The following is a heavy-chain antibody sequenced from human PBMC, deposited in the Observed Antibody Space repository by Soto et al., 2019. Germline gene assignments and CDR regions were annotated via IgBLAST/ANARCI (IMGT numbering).Heavy chain of an antibody. CDR2: ISYDGSNK. V-gene: IGHV3-30-3*01. D-gene: IGHD3-10*01. Sequence: QVQLVESGGGVVQPGRSLRLSCAASGFTFSSYAMHWVRQAPGKGLEWVAVISYDGSNKYYADSVKGRFTISRDNSKNTLYLQMNSLRAEDTAVYYCARDRVKFGELIDFDYWGQGTLVTVSS. CDR3: ARDRVKFGELIDFDY. J-gene: IGHJ4*02. CDR1: GFTFSSYA.